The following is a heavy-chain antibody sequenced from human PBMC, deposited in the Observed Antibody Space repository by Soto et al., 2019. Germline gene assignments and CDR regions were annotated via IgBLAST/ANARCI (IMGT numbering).Heavy chain of an antibody. CDR3: AKDGARGGYGSGSYLLSYFDY. Sequence: GSLRLSCAASGFTFSSYAMSWVRQAPGKGLEWVSAISGSGGSTYYADSVKGRFTISRDNSKNTLYLQMNSLRAEDTAVYYCAKDGARGGYGSGSYLLSYFDYWGQGTLVTVSS. J-gene: IGHJ4*02. V-gene: IGHV3-23*01. CDR2: ISGSGGST. CDR1: GFTFSSYA. D-gene: IGHD3-10*01.